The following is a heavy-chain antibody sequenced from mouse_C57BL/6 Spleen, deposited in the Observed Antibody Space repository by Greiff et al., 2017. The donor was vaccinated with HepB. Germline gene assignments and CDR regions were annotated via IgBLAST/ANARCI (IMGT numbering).Heavy chain of an antibody. CDR3: ARGGLAHAMDY. J-gene: IGHJ4*01. V-gene: IGHV1-64*01. Sequence: QVQLQQSGAELVKPGASVKLSCKASGYTFTSYWMHWVKQRPGQGLEWIGMIHPNSGSTNYNEKFKSKATLTVDKSSSTAYMQLSSLTSEDSAVYYCARGGLAHAMDYWGQGTSVTVSS. CDR2: IHPNSGST. CDR1: GYTFTSYW. D-gene: IGHD3-1*01.